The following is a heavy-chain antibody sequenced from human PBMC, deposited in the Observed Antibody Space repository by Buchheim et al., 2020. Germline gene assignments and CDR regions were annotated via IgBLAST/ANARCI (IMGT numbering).Heavy chain of an antibody. Sequence: QVQLQQWGAGLLKPSETLSLTCAVYGGSFSGYYWSWIRQPPGKGLEWIGEINHSGSTNYNPSLKSRVTTSVDTSKNQFSLKLSSVTAADTAVYYCARPGYSSSRFFQHWGQGTL. V-gene: IGHV4-34*01. D-gene: IGHD6-19*01. J-gene: IGHJ1*01. CDR1: GGSFSGYY. CDR3: ARPGYSSSRFFQH. CDR2: INHSGST.